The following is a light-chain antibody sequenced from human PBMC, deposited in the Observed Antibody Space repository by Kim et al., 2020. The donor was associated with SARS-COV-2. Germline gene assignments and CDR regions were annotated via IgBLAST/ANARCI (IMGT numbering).Light chain of an antibody. J-gene: IGLJ1*01. V-gene: IGLV3-1*01. CDR3: QAWDSSTAHV. Sequence: SYELTQPPSVSVAPGQTARITCAGDKLGSKYACWYQQKPGQAPVLVIYQDSKRPSGIPERFSGSNSGNTATLTISGTQAMDEADYYCQAWDSSTAHVF. CDR2: QDS. CDR1: KLGSKY.